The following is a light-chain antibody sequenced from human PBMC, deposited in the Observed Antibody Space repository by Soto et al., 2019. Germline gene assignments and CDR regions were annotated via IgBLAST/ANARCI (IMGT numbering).Light chain of an antibody. CDR2: WAS. Sequence: DIVMTQSPDSLAVPLGEWATINCKSSQSVLYSGNNKNYIAWYQQKPGQPPKLLISWASTRESGVPDRLSGSGSGTDFTLTITSLQAEDVEVYYCQKYYRTPRLTFGGGTKVELK. CDR1: QSVLYSGNNKNY. J-gene: IGKJ4*01. V-gene: IGKV4-1*01. CDR3: QKYYRTPRLT.